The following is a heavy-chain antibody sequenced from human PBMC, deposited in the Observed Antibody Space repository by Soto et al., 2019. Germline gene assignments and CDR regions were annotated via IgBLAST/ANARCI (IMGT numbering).Heavy chain of an antibody. J-gene: IGHJ4*02. CDR3: AKDMSCYDSSGYLVGLGFDY. Sequence: PGGSLRLSCAASGFTFSSYGMHWVRQAPGKGLEWVAVISYDGSNKYYADSVKGRFTISRDNSKNTLYLQMNSLRAEDTAVYYCAKDMSCYDSSGYLVGLGFDYWGQGTLVTVSS. CDR2: ISYDGSNK. V-gene: IGHV3-30*18. CDR1: GFTFSSYG. D-gene: IGHD3-22*01.